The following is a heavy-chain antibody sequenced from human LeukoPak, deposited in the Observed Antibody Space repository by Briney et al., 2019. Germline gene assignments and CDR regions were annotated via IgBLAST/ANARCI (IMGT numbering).Heavy chain of an antibody. J-gene: IGHJ6*03. D-gene: IGHD6-19*01. CDR1: GGSFSGYY. Sequence: PSETLSLTCAVYGGSFSGYYWSWIRQPPGKGLEWIGEINHSGSTNYNPSLKSRVTISVDTSKNQFSLKLSSVTAADTAVYYCASGFISSGWYYYYYMDVWGKGTTVTVSS. CDR2: INHSGST. V-gene: IGHV4-34*01. CDR3: ASGFISSGWYYYYYMDV.